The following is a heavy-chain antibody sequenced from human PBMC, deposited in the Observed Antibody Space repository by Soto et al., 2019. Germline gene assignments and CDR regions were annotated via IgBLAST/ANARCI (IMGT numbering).Heavy chain of an antibody. J-gene: IGHJ5*02. CDR1: GGSISSSSYY. D-gene: IGHD6-13*01. CDR3: ARHNRQVLGYSSSWYPARGHNWLDP. CDR2: IYYSGST. V-gene: IGHV4-39*01. Sequence: SETLSLTCTVSGGSISSSSYYWGWIRQPPGKGLEWIGSIYYSGSTYYNPSLKSRVTISVDTSKNQFSLKLSSVTAADTAVYYCARHNRQVLGYSSSWYPARGHNWLDPRGQGTLVTVSS.